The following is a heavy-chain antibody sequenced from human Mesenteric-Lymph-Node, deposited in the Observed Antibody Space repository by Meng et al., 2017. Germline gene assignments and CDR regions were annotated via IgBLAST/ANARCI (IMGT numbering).Heavy chain of an antibody. CDR2: IYTSGTT. CDR1: GGSISRYY. CDR3: AREIYYGSGSYPLGY. D-gene: IGHD3-10*01. J-gene: IGHJ4*02. Sequence: SETLSLTCTVSGGSISRYYWSWIRQSAGKGLEWIGRIYTSGTTNYSPSLKSRVSMSVDTSKNQFSLRLSSVSAADTAVYYCAREIYYGSGSYPLGYWGQGTLVTVSS. V-gene: IGHV4-4*07.